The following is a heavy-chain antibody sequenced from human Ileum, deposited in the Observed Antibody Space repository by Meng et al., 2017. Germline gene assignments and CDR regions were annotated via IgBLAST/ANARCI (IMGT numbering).Heavy chain of an antibody. CDR3: SRDYGLYDNSVYYSAITDY. CDR2: VESERYGAAT. Sequence: GGSLRLSCRTSGFISGDYAMTWVRQAPGKGLEWVGVVESERYGAATHDAASVKGRFIISRDDSYNIAYLQMNSLKSEDTAVYYCSRDYGLYDNSVYYSAITDYWGQGTLVTVSS. CDR1: GFISGDYA. D-gene: IGHD3-22*01. J-gene: IGHJ4*02. V-gene: IGHV3-49*04.